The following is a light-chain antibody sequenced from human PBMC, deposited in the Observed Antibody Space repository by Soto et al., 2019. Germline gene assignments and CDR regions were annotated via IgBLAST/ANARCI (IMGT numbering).Light chain of an antibody. CDR3: SSYAGSNNFV. CDR1: SSDVGSYNY. V-gene: IGLV2-8*01. J-gene: IGLJ1*01. Sequence: QSALTQPPSAYGSPGQSVTISCTGTSSDVGSYNYVSWYQQHPGRPPKLMIYEVSKRPLGVPDRFSGSKSGNTASLTVSGLQAEDEADYYCSSYAGSNNFVFGPGTKLTVL. CDR2: EVS.